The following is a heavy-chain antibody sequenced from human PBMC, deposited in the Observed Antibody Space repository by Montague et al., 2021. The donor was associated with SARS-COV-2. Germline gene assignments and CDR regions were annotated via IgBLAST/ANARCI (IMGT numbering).Heavy chain of an antibody. D-gene: IGHD1-1*01. CDR2: IYYSGST. CDR1: GGSISSGGYY. J-gene: IGHJ4*02. Sequence: SETLSLTCTVSGGSISSGGYYWDWIRQPPGMGLEWIGTIYYSGSTYYNPSLTSRVTISVDTSRNQFSLKVSSVTAADTAVYYCAKTGGPTTAGGPFDYWGQGTPVTVSS. V-gene: IGHV4-39*01. CDR3: AKTGGPTTAGGPFDY.